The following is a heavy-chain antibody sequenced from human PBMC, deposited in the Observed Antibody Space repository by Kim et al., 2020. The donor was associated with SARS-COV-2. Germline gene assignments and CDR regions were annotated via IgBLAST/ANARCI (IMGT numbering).Heavy chain of an antibody. Sequence: SVKGRFTISRDNSKNTLYLQMNSLRAEDTAVYYCATDTSCYKEGGFCFDYWGQGTLVTVSS. J-gene: IGHJ4*02. CDR3: ATDTSCYKEGGFCFDY. V-gene: IGHV3-30*02. D-gene: IGHD2-2*02.